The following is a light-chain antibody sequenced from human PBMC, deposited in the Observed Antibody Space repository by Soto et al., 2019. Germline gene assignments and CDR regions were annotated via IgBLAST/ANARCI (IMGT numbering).Light chain of an antibody. CDR1: QGISNC. Sequence: DIQMTQSPSSLSSSVGDRVTITCQASQGISNCLNWYQQKPGKAPKLLIYDASNLETGVPSRFSGSGSGTDLTLTISSLQPEDIATYYCQQYDNPPFTFGHGTKVDIK. CDR3: QQYDNPPFT. J-gene: IGKJ3*01. V-gene: IGKV1-33*01. CDR2: DAS.